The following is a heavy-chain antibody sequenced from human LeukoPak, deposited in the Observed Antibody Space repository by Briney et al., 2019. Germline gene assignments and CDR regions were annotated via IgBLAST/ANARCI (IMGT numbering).Heavy chain of an antibody. D-gene: IGHD6-13*01. CDR1: GYTFTSYG. Sequence: ASVKVSCKASGYTFTSYGISWVRQAPGQGLEWMGWISAYNGNTNYAQKLQGRVTMTTDTSTSTAYMELRSLRSDDTAVYYCARDQFGPKRIAEDDGLDYWGQGTLVTVSS. CDR2: ISAYNGNT. V-gene: IGHV1-18*01. J-gene: IGHJ4*02. CDR3: ARDQFGPKRIAEDDGLDY.